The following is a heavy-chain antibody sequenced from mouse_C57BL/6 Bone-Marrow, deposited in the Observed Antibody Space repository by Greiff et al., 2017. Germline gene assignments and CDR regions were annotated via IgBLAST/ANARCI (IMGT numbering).Heavy chain of an antibody. Sequence: EVQVVESGGGLVQPKGSLKLSCAASGFSFNTYAMNWVRQAPGKGLEWVARIRSKSNNYATYYADSVKDRFTISRDDSESMLYLQMNNLKTEDTAMYYCVRHDYYRNYYAMDYWGQGTSVTVSS. J-gene: IGHJ4*01. D-gene: IGHD2-14*01. CDR1: GFSFNTYA. CDR2: IRSKSNNYAT. CDR3: VRHDYYRNYYAMDY. V-gene: IGHV10-1*01.